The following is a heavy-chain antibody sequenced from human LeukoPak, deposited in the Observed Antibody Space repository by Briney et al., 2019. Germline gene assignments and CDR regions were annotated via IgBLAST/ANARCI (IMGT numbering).Heavy chain of an antibody. J-gene: IGHJ4*02. D-gene: IGHD6-6*01. CDR3: VRGNLGARLAY. CDR1: GGSLSGFL. CDR2: ISHTGST. V-gene: IGHV4-34*01. Sequence: SETLSLTCAVYGGSLSGFLWTWIRQTPGKGLEWIGEISHTGSTNYNPSVKSRVTISLDTSKNQFSLKLNSVTAADTAVYYCVRGNLGARLAYWGQGTLVTVSS.